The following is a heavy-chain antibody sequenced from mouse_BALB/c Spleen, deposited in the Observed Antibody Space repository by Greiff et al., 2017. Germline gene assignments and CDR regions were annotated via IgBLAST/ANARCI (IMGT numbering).Heavy chain of an antibody. CDR2: ISSGSSTI. J-gene: IGHJ2*01. CDR1: GFTFSSFG. V-gene: IGHV5-17*02. CDR3: ARTYYYRYDEGYFDY. Sequence: EVQRVESGGGLVQPGGSRKLSCAASGFTFSSFGMHWVRQAPEKGLEWVAYISSGSSTIYYADTVKGRFTISRDNPKNTLFLQMTSLRSEDTAMYYCARTYYYRYDEGYFDYWGQGTTLTVSS. D-gene: IGHD2-14*01.